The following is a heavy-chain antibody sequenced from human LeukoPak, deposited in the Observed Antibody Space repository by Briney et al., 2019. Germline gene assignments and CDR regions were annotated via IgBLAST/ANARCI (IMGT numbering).Heavy chain of an antibody. D-gene: IGHD6-13*01. CDR3: AKIPDSSSWVLLHTDY. CDR2: ISGSGAGT. CDR1: GFTFSNYA. V-gene: IGHV3-23*01. J-gene: IGHJ4*02. Sequence: PGGSLRLSCAASGFTFSNYAMSWVRQAPGKGLEWVSSISGSGAGTYYADSVKGRFTISRDISKDTLYLQMKSLRAEDTAVYYCAKIPDSSSWVLLHTDYWGQGTLVTVSS.